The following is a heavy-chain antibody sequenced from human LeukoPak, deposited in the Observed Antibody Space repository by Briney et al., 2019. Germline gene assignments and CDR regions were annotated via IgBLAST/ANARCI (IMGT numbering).Heavy chain of an antibody. D-gene: IGHD6-19*01. J-gene: IGHJ4*02. CDR3: ARESRYSSGWYNWNYFDY. V-gene: IGHV3-48*03. Sequence: GGSLRLSYAASGFTFSSYEMNWVRQAPGKGLEWVSYISSSGSTIYYADSVKGRFTIPRDNAKNSLYLQMNSLRAEDTAVYYCARESRYSSGWYNWNYFDYWGQGTLVTVSP. CDR1: GFTFSSYE. CDR2: ISSSGSTI.